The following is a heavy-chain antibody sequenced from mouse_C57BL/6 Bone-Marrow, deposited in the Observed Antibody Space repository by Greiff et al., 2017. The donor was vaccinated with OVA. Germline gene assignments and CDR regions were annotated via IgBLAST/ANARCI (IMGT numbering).Heavy chain of an antibody. V-gene: IGHV1-50*01. CDR1: GYTFTSYW. Sequence: QVHLKQPGAELVKPGASVKLSCKASGYTFTSYWMQWVKQRPGQGLEWIGEIDPSDSYTNYNQKFKRQATLTVDTASSTAYMQLNSLTSEDSAVYYCASAVFAYWGQGTLVTVSA. J-gene: IGHJ3*01. CDR3: ASAVFAY. CDR2: IDPSDSYT.